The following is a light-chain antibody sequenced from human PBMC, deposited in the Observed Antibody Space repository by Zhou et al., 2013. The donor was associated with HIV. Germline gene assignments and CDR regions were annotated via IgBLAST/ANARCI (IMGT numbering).Light chain of an antibody. J-gene: IGKJ2*01. Sequence: EIVLTQSPGSLSLSPGETATLSCRASRYVVSSYLVWYQQKPGQAPRLLIYGASSRAAGISDRFSGSGSGTDFDFHRSGDWSLKMWLVYYCQQIVSSPYTFGRGDKVEIK. CDR2: GAS. CDR1: RYVVSSY. V-gene: IGKV3-20*01. CDR3: QQIVSSPYT.